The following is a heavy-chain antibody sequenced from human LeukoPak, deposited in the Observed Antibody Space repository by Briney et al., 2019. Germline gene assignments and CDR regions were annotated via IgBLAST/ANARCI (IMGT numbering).Heavy chain of an antibody. Sequence: SETLSLTCAVYGGSFSGYYWSWIRQPPGKGLEWIGYIYYSGSTNYDPSLKSRVTISVDTSKNQFSLKLSSVTAADTAVYYCARGVSEYYDFWSGYAYYYYYMDVWGKGTTVTVSS. J-gene: IGHJ6*03. CDR1: GGSFSGYY. CDR2: IYYSGST. CDR3: ARGVSEYYDFWSGYAYYYYYMDV. V-gene: IGHV4-59*01. D-gene: IGHD3-3*01.